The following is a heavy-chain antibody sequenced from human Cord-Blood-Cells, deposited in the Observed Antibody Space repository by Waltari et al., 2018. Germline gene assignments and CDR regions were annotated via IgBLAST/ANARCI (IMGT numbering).Heavy chain of an antibody. Sequence: QVQLQQWGAGLLKPSETLSLTCAVYGESFSGYYWSWIRQPPGKGLEWIGEIKHSGSTNYNPSRKRRVPMSVGTSRHQFCLKLSSVTAADAAVYYGAGLKNYDWFDPWGQGTLVTVSS. J-gene: IGHJ5*02. D-gene: IGHD1-7*01. V-gene: IGHV4-34*01. CDR2: IKHSGST. CDR3: AGLKNYDWFDP. CDR1: GESFSGYY.